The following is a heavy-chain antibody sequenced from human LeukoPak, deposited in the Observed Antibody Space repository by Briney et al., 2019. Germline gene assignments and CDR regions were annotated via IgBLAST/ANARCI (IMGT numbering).Heavy chain of an antibody. CDR1: GGSFSGYY. D-gene: IGHD2-15*01. CDR2: INHSGST. Sequence: PSETLSLTCAVYGGSFSGYYWSWIRQPPGKGLEWIGEINHSGSTNYNPSLKSRVTISVDTSKNQFSLKLSSVTAADTAVYYCAREPLGTAATGSYWFDPWGQGTLVTVSS. J-gene: IGHJ5*02. V-gene: IGHV4-34*01. CDR3: AREPLGTAATGSYWFDP.